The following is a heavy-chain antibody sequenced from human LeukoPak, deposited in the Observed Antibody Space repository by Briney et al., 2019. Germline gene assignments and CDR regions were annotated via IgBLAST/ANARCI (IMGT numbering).Heavy chain of an antibody. CDR1: GGSISSSSYY. CDR2: IYYSGST. Sequence: SETLSLTCTVSGGSISSSSYYWGWIRQPPGKGLEWIGGIYYSGSTYYNPSLKSRVTISVDTSKNQFSLKLSSVTAADTAVYYCARGAARFYYYYYMDVWGKGTTVTVSS. D-gene: IGHD6-6*01. CDR3: ARGAARFYYYYYMDV. J-gene: IGHJ6*03. V-gene: IGHV4-39*07.